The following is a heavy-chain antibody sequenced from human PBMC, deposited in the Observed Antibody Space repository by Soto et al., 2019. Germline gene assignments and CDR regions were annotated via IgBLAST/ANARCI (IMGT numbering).Heavy chain of an antibody. V-gene: IGHV3-15*07. Sequence: EVQLVESGGGLVKPGGSLRLSCAVSGFTFSKVWMNWVRQAPGKGLEWVGRIKSKTDGGTTDYAAAVKGRFTITRDDSKDTLYLQINSLKTEDTAVYFCTTGRDDLLYWGQGTLVTVSS. CDR2: IKSKTDGGTT. CDR1: GFTFSKVW. CDR3: TTGRDDLLY. J-gene: IGHJ4*02. D-gene: IGHD1-1*01.